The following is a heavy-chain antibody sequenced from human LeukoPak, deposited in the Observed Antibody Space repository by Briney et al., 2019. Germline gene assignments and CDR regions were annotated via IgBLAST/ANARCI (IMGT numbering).Heavy chain of an antibody. CDR3: ARDSTVEPFDY. D-gene: IGHD4-23*01. CDR2: ISPSSGGT. Sequence: SVKVSCKTSGYTFTGYYMHWVRQTPGQGLEWMGWISPSSGGTNYAQKFQGRVTMTRDTSISTAYMELSRLRSDDTAVYYCARDSTVEPFDYWGQGTLVTVSS. CDR1: GYTFTGYY. V-gene: IGHV1-2*02. J-gene: IGHJ4*02.